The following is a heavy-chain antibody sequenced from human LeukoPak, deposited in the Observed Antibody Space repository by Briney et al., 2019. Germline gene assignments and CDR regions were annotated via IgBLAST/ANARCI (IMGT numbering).Heavy chain of an antibody. CDR2: IIPIFGTA. CDR1: GGTFSSYA. J-gene: IGHJ4*02. D-gene: IGHD3-22*01. CDR3: ARSPPPYYYDSSGYYLDY. V-gene: IGHV1-69*05. Sequence: SVKVSCKASGGTFSSYAISWVQQAPGQGLEWMGGIIPIFGTANYAQKLQGRVTMTTDTSTSTAYMELRSLRSDDTAVYYCARSPPPYYYDSSGYYLDYWGQGTLVTVSS.